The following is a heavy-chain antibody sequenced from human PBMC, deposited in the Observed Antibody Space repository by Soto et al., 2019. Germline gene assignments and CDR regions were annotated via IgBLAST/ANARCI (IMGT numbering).Heavy chain of an antibody. CDR2: IFYSGST. CDR1: GGSISSSSYS. V-gene: IGHV4-39*01. J-gene: IGHJ6*02. D-gene: IGHD6-19*01. CDR3: ARLVHWGIAVGVTYYYGLDV. Sequence: PSETLSLTCTVSGGSISSSSYSWGWIRQPPGKGREWIGSIFYSGSTYYNPSLKSRVTTSVDTSYNQFSLKLSSVTAAATAVYYCARLVHWGIAVGVTYYYGLDVWGQGTTVTVSS.